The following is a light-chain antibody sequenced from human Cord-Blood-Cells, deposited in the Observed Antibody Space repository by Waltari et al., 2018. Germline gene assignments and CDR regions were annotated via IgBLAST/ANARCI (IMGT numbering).Light chain of an antibody. CDR3: SSYTSSSTYV. J-gene: IGLJ1*01. Sequence: QPALTQPASAAGSPVQWHTIPCSGTSPDVGGYNYVSWYQQHPGKAPKLMIYDVSNRPSGVSNRFSGSKSGNTASLTISGLQAEDEADYYCSSYTSSSTYVFGTGTKVTVL. CDR1: SPDVGGYNY. CDR2: DVS. V-gene: IGLV2-14*01.